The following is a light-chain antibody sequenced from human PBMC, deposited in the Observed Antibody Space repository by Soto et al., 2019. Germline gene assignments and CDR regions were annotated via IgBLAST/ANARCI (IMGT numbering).Light chain of an antibody. V-gene: IGLV2-8*01. CDR2: EVT. CDR1: SSDVGAYNY. Sequence: QSALTQPPSASGSPGQSVTISCTGTSSDVGAYNYVSWYQQHPGKAPKLMIYEVTKRPSGIPDRFSGSKSGNTASLTVSGLQAEDEADYYCSSHAGINNVVFDGGTKVTVL. J-gene: IGLJ3*02. CDR3: SSHAGINNVV.